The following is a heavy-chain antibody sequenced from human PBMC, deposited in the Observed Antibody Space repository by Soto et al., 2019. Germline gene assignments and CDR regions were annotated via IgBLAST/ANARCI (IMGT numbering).Heavy chain of an antibody. V-gene: IGHV1-3*01. CDR1: GYTFTSYA. Sequence: ASVEVSCKASGYTFTSYAMHWVRQAPGQRLEWMGWINAGNGNTKYSQKFQGRVTITRDTSASTAYMELSSLRSEDTAVYYCARDSSYYDFWSGYYSTTYYYYYGMAVWGHGTTVTVSS. D-gene: IGHD3-3*01. J-gene: IGHJ6*02. CDR2: INAGNGNT. CDR3: ARDSSYYDFWSGYYSTTYYYYYGMAV.